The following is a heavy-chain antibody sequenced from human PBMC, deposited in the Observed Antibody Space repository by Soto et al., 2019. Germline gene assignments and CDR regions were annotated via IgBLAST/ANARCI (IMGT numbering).Heavy chain of an antibody. D-gene: IGHD3-10*01. CDR1: GFTFSSYA. CDR2: ISGSGGST. J-gene: IGHJ5*02. CDR3: AKLGFGELLSALGDVDP. V-gene: IGHV3-23*01. Sequence: PGGSLRLSCAASGFTFSSYAMSWVRQAPGKGLEWVSAISGSGGSTYYADSVKGRFTISRDNSKNTLYLQMNSLRAEDTVVYYCAKLGFGELLSALGDVDPWGQGTLVTVPS.